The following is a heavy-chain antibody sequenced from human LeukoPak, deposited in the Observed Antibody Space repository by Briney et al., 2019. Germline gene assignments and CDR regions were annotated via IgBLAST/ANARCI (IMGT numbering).Heavy chain of an antibody. Sequence: GGSLRLSCAASGFTVSSNYMSWVRQAPGKGLEWVSGIRGSGDRTFYADSVKGRFTISRDNSENTVYLQMSSLRVEDTAVYYCAKAAVGDVFSFDYWGQGTLVTVSS. CDR2: IRGSGDRT. V-gene: IGHV3-23*01. CDR3: AKAAVGDVFSFDY. CDR1: GFTVSSNY. D-gene: IGHD1-26*01. J-gene: IGHJ4*02.